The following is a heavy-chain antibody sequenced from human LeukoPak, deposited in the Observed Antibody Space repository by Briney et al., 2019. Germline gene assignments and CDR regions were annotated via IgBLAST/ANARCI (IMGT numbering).Heavy chain of an antibody. Sequence: PSETLSLTCTVSGGSISSSSYYWGWIRQPPGKGLEWIGSIYYSGSTYYNPSLKSRVTISVDTSKNQFSLKLSSVTAADTAVYYCARQAAGCSKASNRYYFDYWGQGTLVTVSS. CDR1: GGSISSSSYY. CDR2: IYYSGST. V-gene: IGHV4-39*01. CDR3: ARQAAGCSKASNRYYFDY. J-gene: IGHJ4*02. D-gene: IGHD6-25*01.